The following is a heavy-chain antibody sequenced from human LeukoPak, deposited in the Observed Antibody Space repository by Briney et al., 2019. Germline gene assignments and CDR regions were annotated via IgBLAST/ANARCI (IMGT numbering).Heavy chain of an antibody. CDR2: MNPNSGNT. Sequence: ASVKVSCKASGYTFTSYDINWVRQATGQGLEWMGWMNPNSGNTGYAQKLQGRVTITRNTSISTAYMELSSLRSEDTAVYFCARSVGYSRSDYWGQGTLVTVSS. V-gene: IGHV1-8*03. J-gene: IGHJ4*02. CDR3: ARSVGYSRSDY. D-gene: IGHD6-13*01. CDR1: GYTFTSYD.